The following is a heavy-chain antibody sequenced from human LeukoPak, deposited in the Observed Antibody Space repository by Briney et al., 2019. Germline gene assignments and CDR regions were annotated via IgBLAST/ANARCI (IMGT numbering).Heavy chain of an antibody. CDR3: ARDQRTITTSYYYYDMDV. CDR2: IYYSGST. CDR1: SGSISSSNW. Sequence: SETLSLTCAVSSGSISSSNWWSWVRQHPGKGLEWIGYIYYSGSTDYNPSLRSRVTMSVDTSKNQFSLKLSSVTAADTAVYYCARDQRTITTSYYYYDMDVWGQGTTVTVSS. V-gene: IGHV4-4*02. J-gene: IGHJ6*02. D-gene: IGHD4-11*01.